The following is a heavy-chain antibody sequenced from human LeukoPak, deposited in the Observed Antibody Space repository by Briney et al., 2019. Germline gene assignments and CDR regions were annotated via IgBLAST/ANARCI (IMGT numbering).Heavy chain of an antibody. V-gene: IGHV4-59*12. CDR1: GDSITTYY. Sequence: PSETLSLTCTVSGDSITTYYWSWLRQPPGKGLESIGYSFHTGNTNYNPSLESRVAISIDTSKNHLSLRLTFVTAADTAIYYCARAIGVGSFDAFDIWGQGAKLAVSS. CDR2: SFHTGNT. J-gene: IGHJ3*02. CDR3: ARAIGVGSFDAFDI. D-gene: IGHD3-3*01.